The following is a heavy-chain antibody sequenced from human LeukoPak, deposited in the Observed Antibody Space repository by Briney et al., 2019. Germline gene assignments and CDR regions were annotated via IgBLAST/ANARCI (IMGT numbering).Heavy chain of an antibody. J-gene: IGHJ4*02. CDR1: GFTFSSYS. Sequence: GGSLRLSCAASGFTFSSYSMTWVRQAPGKGLEWVSSFTSSSRSIYYADSVKGRFTISRDNAKQSLYLQMNSLRAEDTAVYYCARAYHPTVTTRYDYWGQGTLVTVSS. CDR2: FTSSSRSI. V-gene: IGHV3-21*01. D-gene: IGHD4-17*01. CDR3: ARAYHPTVTTRYDY.